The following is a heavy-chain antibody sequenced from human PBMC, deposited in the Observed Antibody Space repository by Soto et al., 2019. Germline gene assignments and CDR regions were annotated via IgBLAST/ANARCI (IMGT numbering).Heavy chain of an antibody. CDR1: GYTFSTYG. Sequence: QFQLLQPGAEVKKPGASVKVSCRASGYTFSTYGISWVRQPPGHRCEGMGWIRAYNGKKNYAQNLQGRVSMTTDIPTSTAYLELRSRTSDDTVVYYCARMDLTGSWFDPWGQGTLVTVSS. J-gene: IGHJ5*02. CDR2: IRAYNGKK. V-gene: IGHV1-18*04. CDR3: ARMDLTGSWFDP. D-gene: IGHD3-10*01.